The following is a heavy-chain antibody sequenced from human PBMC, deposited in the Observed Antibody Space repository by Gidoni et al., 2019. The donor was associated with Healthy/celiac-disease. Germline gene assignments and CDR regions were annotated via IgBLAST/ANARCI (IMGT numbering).Heavy chain of an antibody. D-gene: IGHD6-19*01. J-gene: IGHJ6*02. V-gene: IGHV4-31*03. CDR2: IYYSGST. Sequence: QVQLQESGPGLVKPSQTLSLTCTVSGGSISSGGYYWSWIRQHPGKGLEWIGYIYYSGSTYYNPSLKSRVTISVDTSKNQFSLKLSSVTAADTAVYYCARDSIPRSTYSSGWYDSDYYYYGMDVWGQGTTVTVSS. CDR1: GGSISSGGYY. CDR3: ARDSIPRSTYSSGWYDSDYYYYGMDV.